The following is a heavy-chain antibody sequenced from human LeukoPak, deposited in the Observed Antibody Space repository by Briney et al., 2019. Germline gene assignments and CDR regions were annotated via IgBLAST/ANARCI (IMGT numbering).Heavy chain of an antibody. Sequence: GGSLRLSCAASGFTFSSYSMNWVRQAPGKGLEWVSYISYSSSTIYYADSVKGRFTISRDNAKDSLYLQMNSLRDEDTAVYYCARDERAGSGWYFVYWGQGTLVTVSS. CDR2: ISYSSSTI. J-gene: IGHJ4*02. V-gene: IGHV3-48*02. CDR3: ARDERAGSGWYFVY. CDR1: GFTFSSYS. D-gene: IGHD6-19*01.